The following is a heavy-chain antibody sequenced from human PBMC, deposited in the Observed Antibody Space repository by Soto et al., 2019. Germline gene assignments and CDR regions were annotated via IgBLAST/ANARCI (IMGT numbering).Heavy chain of an antibody. CDR3: ARQQYGSRRELDY. V-gene: IGHV4-39*01. J-gene: IGHJ4*02. Sequence: QLQESGPGLVKPSETLSLTCIVSSGSVNSSNYYWAWIRQPPGKGLEWIGSIYYSGSTFYTPSLSSRLTISQDTSKNHFSMRVTSVTAADTALYYGARQQYGSRRELDYWGQGTLVTVSS. CDR1: SGSVNSSNYY. D-gene: IGHD1-1*01. CDR2: IYYSGST.